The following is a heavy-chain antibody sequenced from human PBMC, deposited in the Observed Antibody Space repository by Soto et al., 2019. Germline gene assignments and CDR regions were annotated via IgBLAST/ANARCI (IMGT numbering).Heavy chain of an antibody. CDR3: ARDEYYYGSGSYYLLALDY. D-gene: IGHD3-10*01. V-gene: IGHV3-48*01. J-gene: IGHJ4*02. CDR1: GFTFSSNS. CDR2: ISSDGSTT. Sequence: EVQLVESGGGLVQPEGSLRLSCAASGFTFSSNSMSWVRQAPGKGLEWVSYISSDGSTTYYADSVKGRFTISRDNAKNALSLQMSGLRVDDTAVYYCARDEYYYGSGSYYLLALDYWGQGTLVTVSS.